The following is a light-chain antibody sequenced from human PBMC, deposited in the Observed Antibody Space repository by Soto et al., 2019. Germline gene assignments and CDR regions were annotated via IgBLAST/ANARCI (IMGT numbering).Light chain of an antibody. CDR1: SSDVGRYNY. CDR2: ELS. Sequence: QSALTQPPSASGSPGQSVTISCTGTSSDVGRYNYVSWYQQHPGKGPKLMIYELSNRPSGVSNRFSGSKSGNTATLTISGLQAEDEADYYCSSYTSTTTRVFGSGTKVTVL. V-gene: IGLV2-14*03. J-gene: IGLJ1*01. CDR3: SSYTSTTTRV.